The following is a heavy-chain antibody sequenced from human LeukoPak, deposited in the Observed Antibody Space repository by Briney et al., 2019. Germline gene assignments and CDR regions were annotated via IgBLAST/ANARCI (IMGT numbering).Heavy chain of an antibody. Sequence: ASVKVSCKASGYTFTSYGISWVRQAPGQGLEWMGWISAYNGNTNYAQKPQGRVTMTTDTSTSTAYMEPRSLRSDDTAVYYCARDPLTDYDFWSGYSYFDYWGQGTLVTVSS. CDR1: GYTFTSYG. V-gene: IGHV1-18*01. CDR3: ARDPLTDYDFWSGYSYFDY. J-gene: IGHJ4*02. D-gene: IGHD3-3*01. CDR2: ISAYNGNT.